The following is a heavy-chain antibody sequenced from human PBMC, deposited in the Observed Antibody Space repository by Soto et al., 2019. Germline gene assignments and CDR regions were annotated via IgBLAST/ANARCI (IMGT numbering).Heavy chain of an antibody. CDR2: IIPIFTTT. Sequence: QVHLVQSGAEVKKPGSSVKVSCKASGGTFSNHAINWVRQTPGQGLEWMGRIIPIFTTTNYAQKFQGRVTITADESTITAYMELSSLKHDDTGVYYCAREVAADGTFREDVFDIWGQGTLVTVSS. D-gene: IGHD6-13*01. CDR3: AREVAADGTFREDVFDI. V-gene: IGHV1-69*12. CDR1: GGTFSNHA. J-gene: IGHJ3*02.